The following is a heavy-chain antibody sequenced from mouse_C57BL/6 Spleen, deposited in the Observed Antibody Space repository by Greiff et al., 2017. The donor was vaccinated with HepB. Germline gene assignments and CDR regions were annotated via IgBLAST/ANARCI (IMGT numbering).Heavy chain of an antibody. CDR1: GFTFSSYA. V-gene: IGHV5-4*01. CDR3: ARGGTTGSHFDY. J-gene: IGHJ2*01. Sequence: EVQLQESGGGLVKPGGSLRLSCAASGFTFSSYAMSWVRQTPEKRLEWVATISDGGSYTYYPDNVKGRFTLSRDNAKNNLYLQMSHLKSEDTAMYYCARGGTTGSHFDYWGQGTTLTVSS. CDR2: ISDGGSYT. D-gene: IGHD1-1*01.